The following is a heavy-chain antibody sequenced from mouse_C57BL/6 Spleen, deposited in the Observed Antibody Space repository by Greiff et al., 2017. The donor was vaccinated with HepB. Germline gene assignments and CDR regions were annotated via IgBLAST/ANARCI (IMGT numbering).Heavy chain of an antibody. D-gene: IGHD2-10*02. CDR3: AGYGKGFDY. J-gene: IGHJ2*01. CDR2: IDPSDSYT. Sequence: QVQLQQPGAELVKPGASVKLSCKASGYTFTSYWMQWVKQRPGQGLEWIGEIDPSDSYTNYNQKFKGKATLTVDTSSSTAYMQLSSLTSEDSAVYYCAGYGKGFDYWGQGTTLTVSS. CDR1: GYTFTSYW. V-gene: IGHV1-50*01.